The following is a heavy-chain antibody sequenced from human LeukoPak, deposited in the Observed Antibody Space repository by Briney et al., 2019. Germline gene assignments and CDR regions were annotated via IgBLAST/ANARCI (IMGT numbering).Heavy chain of an antibody. CDR1: GFTFSDHY. V-gene: IGHV3-72*01. CDR2: TRNKANSYTT. J-gene: IGHJ3*02. Sequence: GGSLRLSCAASGFTFSDHYMDWVRQAPGKGLEWVGRTRNKANSYTTEYAASVKGRFTISRDDSKNSLYLQMNSLKTEDTAVYYCARTSQYYYDSSGYYYDVFDIWGQGTMVTVSS. CDR3: ARTSQYYYDSSGYYYDVFDI. D-gene: IGHD3-22*01.